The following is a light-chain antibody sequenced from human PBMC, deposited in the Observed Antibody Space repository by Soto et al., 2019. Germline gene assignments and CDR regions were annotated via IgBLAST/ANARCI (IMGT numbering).Light chain of an antibody. CDR1: QSVGPN. Sequence: TQSPATLSVSLGEEVTLSCRASQSVGPNLAWYQQRPGQAPRLLIHWGSTRANGVPARFRGSGRGTDFTITISSLQSEDLAVYYCQQYENWPPYSFGQGTKLEIK. V-gene: IGKV3-15*01. CDR2: WGS. J-gene: IGKJ2*03. CDR3: QQYENWPPYS.